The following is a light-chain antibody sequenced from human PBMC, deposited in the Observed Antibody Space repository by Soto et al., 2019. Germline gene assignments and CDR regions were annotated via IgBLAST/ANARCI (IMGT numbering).Light chain of an antibody. CDR2: GAS. CDR1: QSVSRTY. J-gene: IGKJ5*01. Sequence: EIVLTQSPGTLSLSPGERATLSCRASQSVSRTYLAWYQQTPGQAPRLLIYGASNRATGVPDRFSGSRSGTDFTLTISGLEPEDFAVYYCQQYDRSPFTFGQGTRLEIK. V-gene: IGKV3-20*01. CDR3: QQYDRSPFT.